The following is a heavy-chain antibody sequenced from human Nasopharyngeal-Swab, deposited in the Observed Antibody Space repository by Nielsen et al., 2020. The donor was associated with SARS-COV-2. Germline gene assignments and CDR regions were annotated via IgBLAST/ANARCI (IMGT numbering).Heavy chain of an antibody. Sequence: GESLKISCEASGFTFGSYTMNWVRQAPGKGLEWVSFISSSGSIASYADSVKGRFTISRDNANNSLYLQMNSLRADDTAVYYCVRDGALIQLWLLPHALDIWGQGTLVTVSS. J-gene: IGHJ3*02. V-gene: IGHV3-48*04. CDR3: VRDGALIQLWLLPHALDI. CDR1: GFTFGSYT. CDR2: ISSSGSIA. D-gene: IGHD5-18*01.